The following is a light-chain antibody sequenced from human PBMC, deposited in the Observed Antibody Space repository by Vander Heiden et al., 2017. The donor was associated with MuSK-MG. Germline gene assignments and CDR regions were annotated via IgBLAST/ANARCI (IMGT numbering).Light chain of an antibody. CDR2: AAS. V-gene: IGKV1-27*01. Sequence: DIQTTQSPSSLSASVGDRVTITCLASQGISNYLAWYQQKPGKGPKLLIYAASALQSGVPSRFSGSGSGTDFTLTISSLQPEDVATYYCQKYNSDPPYTFGQGTKLEIK. J-gene: IGKJ2*01. CDR1: QGISNY. CDR3: QKYNSDPPYT.